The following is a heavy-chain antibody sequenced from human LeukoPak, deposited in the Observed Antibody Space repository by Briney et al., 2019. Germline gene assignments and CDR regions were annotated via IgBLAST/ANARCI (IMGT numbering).Heavy chain of an antibody. CDR3: ASPVVVTAIGDY. CDR2: IYYSGST. V-gene: IGHV4-59*01. CDR1: GGSISIYY. Sequence: NPSETLTLTCTVSGGSISIYYWSWIRQPPGQGLEWIGYIYYSGSTNYNPSLKSRVTISVATSKNQFSLRLSSVTAADTAVYYCASPVVVTAIGDYWGQGTLVTVSS. J-gene: IGHJ4*02. D-gene: IGHD2-21*02.